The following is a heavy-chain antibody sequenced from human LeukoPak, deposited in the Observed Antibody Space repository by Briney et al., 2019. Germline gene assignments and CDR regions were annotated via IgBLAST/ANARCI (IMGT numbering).Heavy chain of an antibody. D-gene: IGHD3-22*01. CDR2: IYPGDSDT. V-gene: IGHV5-51*01. CDR3: ARLDVVINFYYYGMDV. J-gene: IGHJ6*02. Sequence: GESLKISCKGSGYSFTSYWIGWVRQMPGKGLEWMGIIYPGDSDTRYSPSFQGQVTISADKSISTAHLQWSSLKASDTAMYYCARLDVVINFYYYGMDVWGQGTTVTVSS. CDR1: GYSFTSYW.